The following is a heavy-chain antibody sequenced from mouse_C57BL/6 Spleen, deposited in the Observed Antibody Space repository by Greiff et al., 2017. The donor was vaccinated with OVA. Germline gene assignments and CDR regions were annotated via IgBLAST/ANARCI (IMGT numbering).Heavy chain of an antibody. D-gene: IGHD2-1*01. J-gene: IGHJ2*01. Sequence: EVKLVESGGGLVKPGGSLKLSCAASGFTFSDYGMHWVRQAPEKGLEWVAYISSGSSTIYYADTVKGRFTISRDNAKNTLFLQITSLRSEDTAMYYCARPYGNRYYFDYWGQGTTLTVSS. V-gene: IGHV5-17*01. CDR3: ARPYGNRYYFDY. CDR1: GFTFSDYG. CDR2: ISSGSSTI.